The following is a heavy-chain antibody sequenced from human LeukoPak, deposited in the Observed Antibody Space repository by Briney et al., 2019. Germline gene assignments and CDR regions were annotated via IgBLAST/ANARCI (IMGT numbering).Heavy chain of an antibody. V-gene: IGHV3-74*01. CDR1: GFTFDDYA. J-gene: IGHJ5*02. D-gene: IGHD5-12*01. CDR3: ARGQSPVGTRFDP. Sequence: PGGSLRLSCAASGFTFDDYAMHWVRQGPGKGLEWVSRINSDGSSTNYADSVKGRFTISRDNAKNTLYLQMNSLRAEDTAVYYCARGQSPVGTRFDPWGQGTLVTVSS. CDR2: INSDGSST.